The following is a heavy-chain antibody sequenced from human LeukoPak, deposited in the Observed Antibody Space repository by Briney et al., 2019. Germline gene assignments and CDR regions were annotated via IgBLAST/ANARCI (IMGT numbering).Heavy chain of an antibody. CDR3: ATVDLPRIAAREGYWFDP. CDR2: FDPEDGET. J-gene: IGHJ5*02. Sequence: ASVKVSCKVSGYTLTELSMHWVRQAPGKGLEWMGGFDPEDGETIYAQKFQGRVTMTEDTSTDTAYMELSSLRSEDTAVYYCATVDLPRIAAREGYWFDPWGQGTLVTVSS. CDR1: GYTLTELS. V-gene: IGHV1-24*01. D-gene: IGHD6-6*01.